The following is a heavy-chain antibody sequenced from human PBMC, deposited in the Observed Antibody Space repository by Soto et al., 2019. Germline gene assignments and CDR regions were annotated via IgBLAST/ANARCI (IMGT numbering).Heavy chain of an antibody. V-gene: IGHV4-39*01. CDR3: ARQRISLVSIDY. Sequence: SETLSLTCTVSDDSISSSDYYWGWIRQPPGKGLEWIGTIYYNGGTYYNPSLKSRVTISVDMSKNWFSLRLTSVTAADTAVYYFARQRISLVSIDYWGQGTLVTVSS. J-gene: IGHJ4*02. CDR1: DDSISSSDYY. CDR2: IYYNGGT. D-gene: IGHD3-16*01.